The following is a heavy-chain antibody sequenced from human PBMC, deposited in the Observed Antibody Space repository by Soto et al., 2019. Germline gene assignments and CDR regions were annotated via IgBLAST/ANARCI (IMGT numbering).Heavy chain of an antibody. CDR1: GFPFSSYG. V-gene: IGHV3-30*18. CDR3: AKDRGYSSSENYYYYGMDV. D-gene: IGHD6-6*01. Sequence: GGSLRLSCAASGFPFSSYGMHWVRQAPGKGLEWVAVISYDGSNKYYADSVKGRFTISRDNSKNTLYLQMNSLRAEDTAVYYCAKDRGYSSSENYYYYGMDVWGQGTTVTVSS. CDR2: ISYDGSNK. J-gene: IGHJ6*02.